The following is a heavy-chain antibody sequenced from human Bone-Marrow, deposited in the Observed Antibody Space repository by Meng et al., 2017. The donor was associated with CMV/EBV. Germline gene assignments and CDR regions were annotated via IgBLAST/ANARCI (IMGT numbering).Heavy chain of an antibody. D-gene: IGHD2-21*01. J-gene: IGHJ4*02. V-gene: IGHV1-2*02. Sequence: ASVKVSCKASGYTFTGYYMHWVRQAPGQGLEWMGWINPNSGGTNYAQKFQGRVTMTRDTSISTAYMELSRLRSDDTAVYYCARDIVVVIAMELGGGEHFDYWGQGTLVTVSS. CDR3: ARDIVVVIAMELGGGEHFDY. CDR2: INPNSGGT. CDR1: GYTFTGYY.